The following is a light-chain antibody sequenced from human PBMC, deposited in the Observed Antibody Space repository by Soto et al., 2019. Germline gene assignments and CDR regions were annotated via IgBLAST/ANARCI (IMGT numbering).Light chain of an antibody. CDR3: KQSYSTPTWT. V-gene: IGKV1-39*01. CDR1: QSMSSY. Sequence: EIPMTQSPSYLYASVGDGVTIXCRASQSMSSYFTWYQQKPGKAPKLLIFAASSLQSGVQSRLSGSGSGTDFTLIISSLQPEDFATYYCKQSYSTPTWTFGQGTKVDI. CDR2: AAS. J-gene: IGKJ1*01.